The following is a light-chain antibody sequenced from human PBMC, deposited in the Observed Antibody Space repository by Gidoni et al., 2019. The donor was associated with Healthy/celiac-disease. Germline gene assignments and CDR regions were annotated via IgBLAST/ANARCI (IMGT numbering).Light chain of an antibody. CDR1: QRVSSY. V-gene: IGKV3-11*01. CDR3: QQRSNWPPEVT. J-gene: IGKJ4*01. CDR2: DAS. Sequence: EIVLTQSPATLSLSPGERATLSCRASQRVSSYLAWYQQKPGQAPRLLIYDASTMATGIPARFSGSVSGTDFTLTISSLEPEDFAVDYCQQRSNWPPEVTFGGXTKVEIK.